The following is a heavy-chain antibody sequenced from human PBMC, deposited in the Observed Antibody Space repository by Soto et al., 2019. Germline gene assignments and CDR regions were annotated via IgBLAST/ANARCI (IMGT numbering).Heavy chain of an antibody. D-gene: IGHD3-10*01. J-gene: IGHJ4*02. V-gene: IGHV1-3*01. CDR3: ARTGITMVRGVIFDY. CDR2: INSNNGNT. CDR1: RYAFTGCY. Sequence: ASVKVSCKACRYAFTGCYMYSLRQAPGQGLEWMGWINSNNGNTKYSQKFQGRVTITRDTAASTAYMELSSLRSEDTAVYYCARTGITMVRGVIFDYWGQGTLVTVPQ.